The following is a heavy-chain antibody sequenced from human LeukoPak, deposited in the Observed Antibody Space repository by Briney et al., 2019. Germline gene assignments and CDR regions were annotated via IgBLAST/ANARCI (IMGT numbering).Heavy chain of an antibody. CDR1: GFTFSNYG. V-gene: IGHV3-30*18. D-gene: IGHD1-14*01. CDR3: AKVREPTYIEYGMDV. CDR2: ISYDGSNE. Sequence: PGRSLRLSCEASGFTFSNYGMHWVRQAPGKGLEWVAVISYDGSNEYYRDLVKGRFTISRDNSKNALYLQMNSLGAEDTAVYYCAKVREPTYIEYGMDVWGQGTTVTVSS. J-gene: IGHJ6*02.